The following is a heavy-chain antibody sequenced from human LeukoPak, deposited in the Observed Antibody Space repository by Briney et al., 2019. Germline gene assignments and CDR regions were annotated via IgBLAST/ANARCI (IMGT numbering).Heavy chain of an antibody. CDR2: ISAYNGNT. Sequence: ASVKVSCKASGYTFTSYGISWVRQAPGQGLEWMGWISAYNGNTNYAQKLQGRVTMTTDTSTSTAYMELRSLRSDDTAVYYCASVMVRGVMRYYYGMDVWGQGTTVTVSS. CDR3: ASVMVRGVMRYYYGMDV. CDR1: GYTFTSYG. J-gene: IGHJ6*02. D-gene: IGHD3-10*01. V-gene: IGHV1-18*01.